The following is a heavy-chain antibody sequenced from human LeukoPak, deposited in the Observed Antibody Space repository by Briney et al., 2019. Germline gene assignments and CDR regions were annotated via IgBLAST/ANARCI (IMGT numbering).Heavy chain of an antibody. J-gene: IGHJ3*02. D-gene: IGHD3-16*01. Sequence: PSETLSLTCTVSGGSISSSTYYWGWIRQPPGKGLEWIGSIYYSGSTYYSPSLKSRVTISVDTSKNQFSLKLSSVTAADTAVYYCARDPRRGRDAFDIWGQGTMVTVSS. CDR2: IYYSGST. V-gene: IGHV4-39*07. CDR1: GGSISSSTYY. CDR3: ARDPRRGRDAFDI.